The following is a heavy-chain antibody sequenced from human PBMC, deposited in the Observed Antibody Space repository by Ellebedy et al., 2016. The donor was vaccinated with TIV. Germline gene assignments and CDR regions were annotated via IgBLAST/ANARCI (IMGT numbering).Heavy chain of an antibody. J-gene: IGHJ4*02. D-gene: IGHD2-2*03. CDR3: VRNGHPFTGYGNDY. CDR1: GFTFSTYG. CDR2: ISATESEK. Sequence: GESLKISCAASGFTFSTYGMHWVRQAPDKGLEWVAFISATESEKYYVDSVKGRFTISRDNAKNTVSLQMNSLRADDSAVYYCVRNGHPFTGYGNDYWGQGTLVTVSS. V-gene: IGHV3-33*01.